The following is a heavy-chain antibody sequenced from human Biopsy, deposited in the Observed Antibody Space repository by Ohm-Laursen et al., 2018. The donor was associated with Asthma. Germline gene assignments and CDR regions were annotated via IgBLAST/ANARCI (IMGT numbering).Heavy chain of an antibody. CDR3: ARAVDYSHYYGIDV. V-gene: IGHV1-18*01. D-gene: IGHD3-10*01. J-gene: IGHJ6*02. CDR2: ISVYKGNT. CDR1: GYTFNSAG. Sequence: ASVKVSCTTSGYTFNSAGITWVRQAPGQGLEWMGWISVYKGNTKVAQKLQDRVTMNTDTSTSTAYMELRSLRSDDTAVYFCARAVDYSHYYGIDVWGQGTTVTVS.